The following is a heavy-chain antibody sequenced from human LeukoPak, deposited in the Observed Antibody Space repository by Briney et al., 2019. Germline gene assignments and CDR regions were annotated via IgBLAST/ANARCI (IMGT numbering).Heavy chain of an antibody. V-gene: IGHV3-48*04. Sequence: GGSLRLSCAASGFTFSSYSMNWVRQAPGKGLEGVSYISSSSSTIYYADSVKGRFTISRDNAKNSLYLQMNSLRAEDTAVYYCARDVAAAAGTDAFDIWGQGTMVTVSS. J-gene: IGHJ3*02. D-gene: IGHD6-13*01. CDR3: ARDVAAAAGTDAFDI. CDR2: ISSSSSTI. CDR1: GFTFSSYS.